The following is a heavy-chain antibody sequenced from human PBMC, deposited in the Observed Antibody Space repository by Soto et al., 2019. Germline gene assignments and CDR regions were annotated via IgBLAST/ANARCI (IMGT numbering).Heavy chain of an antibody. Sequence: QVQLVQSGAEVKKPGASVKVSCKASGYTFTSYDINWVRQATGQGLEWMGWMNPNSGNTGYAQKFQGRVTMTRNTSISTAYMELSSLRSEDTAVYYCARELSGMPGHGYGMDVWGQGTTVTVSS. CDR1: GYTFTSYD. J-gene: IGHJ6*02. D-gene: IGHD1-20*01. CDR3: ARELSGMPGHGYGMDV. V-gene: IGHV1-8*01. CDR2: MNPNSGNT.